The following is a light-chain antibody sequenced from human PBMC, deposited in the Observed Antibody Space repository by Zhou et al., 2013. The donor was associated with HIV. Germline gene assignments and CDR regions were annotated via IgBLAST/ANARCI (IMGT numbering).Light chain of an antibody. CDR2: HAS. Sequence: DIQMTQSPPSLSASVGDAVTIFCQASQDIGNFLNWYQHKPGDAPKLLIYHASNLEAGVPSRFSGSGLGTHFKLTISSLQPEDFAAYYCQQHDNPPRRLIFGPGTRV. J-gene: IGKJ3*01. CDR1: QDIGNF. CDR3: QQHDNPPRRLI. V-gene: IGKV1-33*01.